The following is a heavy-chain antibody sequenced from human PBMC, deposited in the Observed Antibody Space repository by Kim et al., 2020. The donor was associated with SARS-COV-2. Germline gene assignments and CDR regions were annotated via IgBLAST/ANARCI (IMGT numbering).Heavy chain of an antibody. CDR3: ARTPHTGGFWFDP. Sequence: YAQKLQGRVTMTTDTSSSTAYMELRSLRSDDTAVYYCARTPHTGGFWFDPWGQGTLVTVSS. J-gene: IGHJ5*02. V-gene: IGHV1-18*01. D-gene: IGHD3-16*01.